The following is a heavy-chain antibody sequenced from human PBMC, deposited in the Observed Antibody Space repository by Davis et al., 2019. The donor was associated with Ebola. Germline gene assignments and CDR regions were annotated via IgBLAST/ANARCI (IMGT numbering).Heavy chain of an antibody. CDR2: MNHDGSAK. J-gene: IGHJ1*01. CDR1: GYTISYYR. D-gene: IGHD2/OR15-2a*01. Sequence: GESLIFSCSASGYTISYYRMRLLREAPGKGLERVANMNHDGSAKYYADSVKGRSTTSRDNAENSLLLQMSIMRAEDTSLYYWATYNSSTDLGYWGQGTLVTVSS. CDR3: ATYNSSTDLGY. V-gene: IGHV3-7*01.